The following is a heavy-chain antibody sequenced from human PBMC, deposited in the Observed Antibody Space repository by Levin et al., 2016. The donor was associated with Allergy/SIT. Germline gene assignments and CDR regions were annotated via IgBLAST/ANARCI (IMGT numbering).Heavy chain of an antibody. V-gene: IGHV3-30*18. CDR2: ISYDGSNK. J-gene: IGHJ4*02. D-gene: IGHD3-16*01. Sequence: GGSLRLSCAASGFTFSSYGMHWVRQAPGKGLEWVAVISYDGSNKYYADSVKGRFTISRDNSKNTLYLQMNSLRAEDTAVYYCAKDSGGELYLDPYYFDYWGQGTLVTVLL. CDR3: AKDSGGELYLDPYYFDY. CDR1: GFTFSSYG.